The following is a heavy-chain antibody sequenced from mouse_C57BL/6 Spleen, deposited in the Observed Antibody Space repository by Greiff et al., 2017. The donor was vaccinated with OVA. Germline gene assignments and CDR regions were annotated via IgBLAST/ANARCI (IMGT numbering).Heavy chain of an antibody. J-gene: IGHJ4*01. CDR2: INPNNGGT. CDR3: ARLYAMDY. V-gene: IGHV1-26*01. Sequence: QLQQSGPELVKPGASVKISCKASGYTFTDYYMNWVKQSHGKSLEWIGDINPNNGGTSYNQKFKGKATLTVDKSSSTAYMELRSLTSEDSAVYYCARLYAMDYWGQGTSVTVSS. CDR1: GYTFTDYY.